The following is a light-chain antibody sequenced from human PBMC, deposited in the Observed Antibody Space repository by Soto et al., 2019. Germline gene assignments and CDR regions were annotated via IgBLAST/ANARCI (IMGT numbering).Light chain of an antibody. CDR1: SSDVGGYKY. J-gene: IGLJ2*01. V-gene: IGLV2-14*01. CDR3: ISYTGRSTPL. Sequence: QSVLTQPASVSGSPGQSITISCTGTSSDVGGYKYVSWYQQHPDKAPKLLIYEVNNRPSGVSDRFSGSKSGNTASLTISGLQAEDEADYYCISYTGRSTPLFGGGTKVTVL. CDR2: EVN.